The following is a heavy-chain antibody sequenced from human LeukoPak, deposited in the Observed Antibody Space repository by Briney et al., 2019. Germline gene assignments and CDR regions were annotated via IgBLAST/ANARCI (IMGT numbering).Heavy chain of an antibody. J-gene: IGHJ4*02. CDR1: GGSISSYY. CDR2: IYYSGST. V-gene: IGHV4-59*08. D-gene: IGHD5-18*01. Sequence: SETLPLTCTVSGGSISSYYWSWIRQPPGKGLEWIGYIYYSGSTNYNPSLKSRVTISVDTSKNQFSLKLSSVTAADPAVYYCARHMGLGYSYGYPYFDYWGQGTLVTVSS. CDR3: ARHMGLGYSYGYPYFDY.